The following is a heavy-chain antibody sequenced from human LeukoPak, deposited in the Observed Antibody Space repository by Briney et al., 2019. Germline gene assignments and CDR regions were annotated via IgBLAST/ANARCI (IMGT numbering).Heavy chain of an antibody. CDR1: GFTFSSYG. D-gene: IGHD4-23*01. V-gene: IGHV3-33*01. CDR3: ARGATVVTPGKDYFDY. CDR2: IWYGGSNK. Sequence: PGGSLRLSCAASGFTFSSYGMHWVRQAPGKGLEWVAVIWYGGSNKYYADSVKGRFTISRDNSKNTLYLQMNSLRAEDTAVYYCARGATVVTPGKDYFDYWGQGTLVTVSS. J-gene: IGHJ4*02.